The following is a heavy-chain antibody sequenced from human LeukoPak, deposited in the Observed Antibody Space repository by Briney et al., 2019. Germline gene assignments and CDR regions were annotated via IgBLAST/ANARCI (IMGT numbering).Heavy chain of an antibody. Sequence: GGSLRLSCAASGFTFSNSSMAWVRQAPGKGLEWVANIKQDGSTKHYADSLKDRFTISRDNPKNLLYVQMNSLRADDTAVYYCARDTDGSLDYWGQGILVTVAS. CDR1: GFTFSNSS. CDR3: ARDTDGSLDY. D-gene: IGHD1-26*01. V-gene: IGHV3-7*01. J-gene: IGHJ4*02. CDR2: IKQDGSTK.